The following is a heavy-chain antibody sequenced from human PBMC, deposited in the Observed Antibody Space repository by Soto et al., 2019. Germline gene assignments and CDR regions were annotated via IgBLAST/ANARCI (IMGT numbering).Heavy chain of an antibody. CDR2: IYYSGST. CDR1: GGSISSSSFH. CDR3: ARRERAAGTDWWFDP. Sequence: SETLSLTCTVSGGSISSSSFHWGRIRQPPGKRLEWIGSIYYSGSTYYSPSLKSRVTISVDTSKNQFSLKLSSVTAADTAVYYCARRERAAGTDWWFDPWGQGTLVTVSS. J-gene: IGHJ5*02. V-gene: IGHV4-39*01. D-gene: IGHD6-13*01.